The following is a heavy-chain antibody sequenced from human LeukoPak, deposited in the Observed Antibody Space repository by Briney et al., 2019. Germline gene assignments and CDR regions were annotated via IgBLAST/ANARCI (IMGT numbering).Heavy chain of an antibody. V-gene: IGHV3-30*03. Sequence: PGKSLRLSCAASGFTFNVYGMHWVRQAPGKGLEWLAFYADSVKGRFTISRDNSKYTVNLQMSSLSADDMAVYFCARATSYYDNSASGYWGQGTLVTVSS. J-gene: IGHJ4*02. D-gene: IGHD3-16*01. CDR1: GFTFNVYG. CDR3: ARATSYYDNSASGY.